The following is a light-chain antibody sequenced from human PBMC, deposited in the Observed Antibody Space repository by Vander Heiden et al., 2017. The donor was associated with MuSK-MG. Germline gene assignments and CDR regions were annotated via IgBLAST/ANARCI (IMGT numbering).Light chain of an antibody. CDR2: DDS. Sequence: SYVLTKPPSVSVAPGKTARLTCGGNNIGSKSVHWYQQKPGQAPVLVVCDDSDRPSGIPERFSGSNSGNTATLTISRVEAGEEADYYCQVWDSSSDHVVFGGGTKLTVL. V-gene: IGLV3-21*03. CDR1: NIGSKS. J-gene: IGLJ2*01. CDR3: QVWDSSSDHVV.